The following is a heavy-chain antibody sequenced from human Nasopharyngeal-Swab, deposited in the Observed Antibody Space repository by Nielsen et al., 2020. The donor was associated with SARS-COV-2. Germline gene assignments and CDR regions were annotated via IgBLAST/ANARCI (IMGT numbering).Heavy chain of an antibody. V-gene: IGHV3-23*03. D-gene: IGHD3-3*01. CDR2: IYSGGSST. CDR1: GFTFSSYA. J-gene: IGHJ4*02. CDR3: AKDREYYDFWSGYSPLPIFDY. Sequence: GESLKISCAASGFTFSSYAMSWVRQAPGKGLEWVSVIYSGGSSTYCADSVKGRFTISRDNSKNTLYLQMNSLRAEDTAVYYCAKDREYYDFWSGYSPLPIFDYWGQGTLVTVSS.